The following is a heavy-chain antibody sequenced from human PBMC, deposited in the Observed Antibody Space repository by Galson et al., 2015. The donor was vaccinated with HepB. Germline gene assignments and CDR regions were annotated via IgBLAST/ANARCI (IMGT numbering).Heavy chain of an antibody. CDR2: IKSKTDGGTT. D-gene: IGHD3-10*01. CDR1: GFTFSNAW. CDR3: TTDKGYYYGSGSYYIGWYYYYMDV. V-gene: IGHV3-15*01. Sequence: SLRLSCAASGFTFSNAWMSWVRQAPGKGLEWVGRIKSKTDGGTTDYAAPVKGRFTISRDDSKNTLYLQTNSLKTEDTAVYYCTTDKGYYYGSGSYYIGWYYYYMDVWGKGTTVTVSS. J-gene: IGHJ6*03.